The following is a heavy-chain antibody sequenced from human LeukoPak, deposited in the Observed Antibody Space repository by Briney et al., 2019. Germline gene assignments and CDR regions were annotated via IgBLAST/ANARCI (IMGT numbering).Heavy chain of an antibody. CDR2: IKSKTDGGTT. CDR3: TTALYGDRYWYFDL. Sequence: GGSLRLSCAASGFTFSNAWMSWVRQALGKGLEWVGRIKSKTDGGTTDYAAPVNGRFTISRDDSKNTLYLQMNSLKTEDTAVYYCTTALYGDRYWYFDLWGRGTLVTVSS. V-gene: IGHV3-15*01. D-gene: IGHD4-17*01. CDR1: GFTFSNAW. J-gene: IGHJ2*01.